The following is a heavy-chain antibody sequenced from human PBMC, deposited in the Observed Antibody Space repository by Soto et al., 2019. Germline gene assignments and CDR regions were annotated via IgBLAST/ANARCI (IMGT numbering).Heavy chain of an antibody. CDR3: ARRRGYSLDY. J-gene: IGHJ4*02. V-gene: IGHV4-59*08. D-gene: IGHD5-18*01. CDR1: GGSISSYY. Sequence: QVQLQESGPGLVKPSETLSLTCTVSGGSISSYYWSWIRQPPGKGLEWIGYIYYSGSTNYNPSLKXXVXIXXDTSQNQFSLKLSSVTAADTAVYYCARRRGYSLDYWGQGTLVTVSS. CDR2: IYYSGST.